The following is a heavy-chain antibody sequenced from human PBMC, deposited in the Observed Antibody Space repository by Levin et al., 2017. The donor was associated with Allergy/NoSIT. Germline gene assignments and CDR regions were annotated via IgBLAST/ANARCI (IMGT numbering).Heavy chain of an antibody. Sequence: PGGSLRLSCAASGFTVSSNYMSWVRQAPGKGLEWVSVIYSGGSTYYADSVKGRFTISRDNSKNTLYLQMNSLRAEDTAVYYCARGDSGWAYYFDYWGQGTLVTVSS. D-gene: IGHD6-19*01. CDR1: GFTVSSNY. V-gene: IGHV3-53*01. CDR2: IYSGGST. CDR3: ARGDSGWAYYFDY. J-gene: IGHJ4*02.